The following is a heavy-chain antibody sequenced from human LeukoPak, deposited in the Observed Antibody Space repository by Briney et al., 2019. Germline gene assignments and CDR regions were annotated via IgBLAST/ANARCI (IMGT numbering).Heavy chain of an antibody. D-gene: IGHD2-2*02. J-gene: IGHJ5*02. V-gene: IGHV3-23*01. CDR2: ISGSGGST. CDR1: GFTFSSYA. Sequence: PGASLRLSCAASGFTFSSYAMSWVRQAPGKGLEWVSAISGSGGSTYYADSVKGRFTISRDNSKNTLYLQMNSLRAEDTAVYYCAKDQDIVVVPAAINNWLDPWGQGTLVTVSS. CDR3: AKDQDIVVVPAAINNWLDP.